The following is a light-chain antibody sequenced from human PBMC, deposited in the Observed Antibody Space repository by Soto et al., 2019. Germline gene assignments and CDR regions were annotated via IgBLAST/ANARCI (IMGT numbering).Light chain of an antibody. CDR3: SSYAGSNNFV. V-gene: IGLV2-8*01. Sequence: QSALTQPPSASGSPGQSVTISCTGTSSDVGGYNYVSWYQQHPGKAPTLMIYEVSKRPSGVPDRFSGSKSGNTASLPVSGLQAEDEADYYCSSYAGSNNFVFGTGTKVTVL. J-gene: IGLJ1*01. CDR1: SSDVGGYNY. CDR2: EVS.